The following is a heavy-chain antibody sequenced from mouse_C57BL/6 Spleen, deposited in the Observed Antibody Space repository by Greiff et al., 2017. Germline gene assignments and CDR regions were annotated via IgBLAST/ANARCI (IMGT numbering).Heavy chain of an antibody. D-gene: IGHD2-1*01. V-gene: IGHV1-54*01. CDR1: GYAFTNYL. Sequence: VQLQQSGAELVRPGTSVKVSCKASGYAFTNYLIEWVKQRPGQGLEWIGVINPGSGGTNYNEKFKGKATLTADKSSSTAYMQLSSLTSEDSAVYFCARTEYYGNVLYYFDYWGQGTTLTVAS. CDR2: INPGSGGT. J-gene: IGHJ2*01. CDR3: ARTEYYGNVLYYFDY.